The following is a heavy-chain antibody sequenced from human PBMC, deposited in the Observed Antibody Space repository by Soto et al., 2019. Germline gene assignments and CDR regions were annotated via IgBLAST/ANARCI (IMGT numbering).Heavy chain of an antibody. CDR3: ASQHYYDSSGYYVVY. Sequence: PSETLSLTCTVSGGSISRNIYYWVLIRQPPGKGLEWIGNIHYSGSTYYDSSLKSRVTISVDTSKNQFSLKLSSVTAADTAVYYCASQHYYDSSGYYVVYWGQGPLVTVS. V-gene: IGHV4-39*01. D-gene: IGHD3-22*01. CDR1: GGSISRNIYY. J-gene: IGHJ4*02. CDR2: IHYSGST.